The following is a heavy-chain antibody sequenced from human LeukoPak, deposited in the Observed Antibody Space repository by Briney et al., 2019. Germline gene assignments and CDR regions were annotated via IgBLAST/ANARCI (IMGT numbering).Heavy chain of an antibody. CDR1: EFIFSSYG. J-gene: IGHJ4*02. CDR3: ARGPNYFDY. V-gene: IGHV3-30*03. Sequence: GGSLRLSCAASEFIFSSYGIHWVRQAPGKGLEWVAVVSYDGNNKYYADSVDGRFTISRDNSKNTLYLQMNSLRAEDTAVYYCARGPNYFDYWGQGALVTVSS. CDR2: VSYDGNNK.